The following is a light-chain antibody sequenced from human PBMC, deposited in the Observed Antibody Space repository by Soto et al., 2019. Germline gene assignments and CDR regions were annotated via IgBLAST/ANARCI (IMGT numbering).Light chain of an antibody. CDR1: QSISNY. Sequence: DIQMTQSPSSLSASVGDRVSITCRASQSISNYLNWYQQKPGKAPKPLIYAASSLQSGVPSRFRGSGSGTDFTLTVNSLQPEDFGTYYCLQTYSSPLTFGGGTKVEI. CDR2: AAS. J-gene: IGKJ4*01. CDR3: LQTYSSPLT. V-gene: IGKV1-39*01.